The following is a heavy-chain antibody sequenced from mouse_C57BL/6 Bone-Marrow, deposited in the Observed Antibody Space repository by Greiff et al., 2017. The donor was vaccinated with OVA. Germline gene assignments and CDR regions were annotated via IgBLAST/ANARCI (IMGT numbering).Heavy chain of an antibody. CDR3: TAYDYFDY. D-gene: IGHD2-3*01. V-gene: IGHV1-15*01. CDR2: IDPETGGT. CDR1: GYTFTDYE. Sequence: QVKLLQSGAELVRPGASVKLSCKASGYTFTDYEMPWVKQTPVHGLEWIGAIDPETGGTDYNQKLKGKAILAADKSTSTAYMELRSLTSEDSSVYYCTAYDYFDYWGQGTTLTVSS. J-gene: IGHJ2*01.